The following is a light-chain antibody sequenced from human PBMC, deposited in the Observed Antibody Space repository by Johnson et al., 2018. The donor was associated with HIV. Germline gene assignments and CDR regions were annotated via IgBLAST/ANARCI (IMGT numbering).Light chain of an antibody. V-gene: IGLV1-51*01. J-gene: IGLJ1*01. CDR2: DNN. Sequence: QSVLTQPPSVSSAPGQKVTISCSGSSSNIANNYVSWYQQIPGTAPKLLIYDNNKRPSGIPDRFSGSKSGTSATLDITGLQTGDEADYYCGTWDSSLSADVFGPGTKVTVL. CDR3: GTWDSSLSADV. CDR1: SSNIANNY.